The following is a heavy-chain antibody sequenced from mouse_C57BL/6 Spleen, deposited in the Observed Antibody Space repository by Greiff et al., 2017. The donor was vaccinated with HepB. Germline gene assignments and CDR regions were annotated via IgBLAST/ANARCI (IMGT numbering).Heavy chain of an antibody. V-gene: IGHV1-80*01. CDR1: GYAFSSYW. CDR3: ARGGDDLYFDY. J-gene: IGHJ2*01. Sequence: QVQLQQSGAELVKPGASVKISCKASGYAFSSYWMNWVKQRPGKGLEWIGQIYPGDGDTNYNGKFKGKATLTADKSSSTAYMQLSSLTSEDSAVYFCARGGDDLYFDYWGQGTTLTVSS. CDR2: IYPGDGDT.